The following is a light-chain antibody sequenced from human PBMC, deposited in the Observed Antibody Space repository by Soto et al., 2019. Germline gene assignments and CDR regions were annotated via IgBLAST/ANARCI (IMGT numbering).Light chain of an antibody. V-gene: IGKV3-20*01. CDR1: QSVSSSY. J-gene: IGKJ4*01. Sequence: EIVLTQSPGTPSLSPGERATLSCRASQSVSSSYLAWYQQKPGQAPRLLIYGASSRATGIPDRFSGSGSGTDFTLTISRLEPEDFAVYYCQQYGSSPPGLTFGGGTKVEIK. CDR3: QQYGSSPPGLT. CDR2: GAS.